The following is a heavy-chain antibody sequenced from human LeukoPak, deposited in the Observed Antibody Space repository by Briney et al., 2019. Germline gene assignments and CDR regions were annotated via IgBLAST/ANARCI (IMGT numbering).Heavy chain of an antibody. V-gene: IGHV1-2*02. Sequence: ASVKVSCKASGYTFTGYYMHWVRQAPGQGLEWMGWINPNSGGTNYAQKFQGRVTMTRDTSISTAYMELSRLRSDDTAVYYCARGGNILTGYYDYDYWGQGTLVTVSS. D-gene: IGHD3-9*01. CDR3: ARGGNILTGYYDYDY. J-gene: IGHJ4*02. CDR1: GYTFTGYY. CDR2: INPNSGGT.